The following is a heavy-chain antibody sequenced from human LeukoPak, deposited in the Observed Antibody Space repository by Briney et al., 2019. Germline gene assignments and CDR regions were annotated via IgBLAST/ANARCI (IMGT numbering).Heavy chain of an antibody. Sequence: GRSLRRSCAASGFTFTSYAMHWVRQAPGKGLEWVAVISYDGSNKYYADSVKGRFTISRDNSKNTLYLQMNSLRAEDTAVYYCERDLDWLSTTFDYWGQGTLVTVSS. CDR3: ERDLDWLSTTFDY. CDR1: GFTFTSYA. CDR2: ISYDGSNK. J-gene: IGHJ4*02. V-gene: IGHV3-30*04. D-gene: IGHD3-3*01.